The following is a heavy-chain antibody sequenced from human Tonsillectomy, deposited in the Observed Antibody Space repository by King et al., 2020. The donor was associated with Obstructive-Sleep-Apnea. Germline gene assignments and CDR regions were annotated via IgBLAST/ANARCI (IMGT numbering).Heavy chain of an antibody. J-gene: IGHJ4*02. CDR3: ARDGRGYSYGDGGVDY. Sequence: VQLQESGPGLVKPSETLSLTCTVSGYSISNGYYCGWIRQPPGKGLEWIGSIYHSGSTYYSPSLKSRVTISVDTSKNEFSLKLSSVTAADTAVYYCARDGRGYSYGDGGVDYWGQGTLVTVSS. CDR2: IYHSGST. V-gene: IGHV4-38-2*02. D-gene: IGHD5-18*01. CDR1: GYSISNGYY.